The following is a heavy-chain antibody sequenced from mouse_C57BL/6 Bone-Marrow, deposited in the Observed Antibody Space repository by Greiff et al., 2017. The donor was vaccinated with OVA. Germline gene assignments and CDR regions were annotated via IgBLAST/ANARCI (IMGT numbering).Heavy chain of an antibody. D-gene: IGHD1-1*01. CDR2: IYPRSGNT. J-gene: IGHJ2*01. CDR3: AILYGSLDY. Sequence: VQVVESGAELARPGASVKLSCKASGYTFTSYGISWVKQRTGQGLEWIGEIYPRSGNTYYNEKFKGKATLTADKSSSTAYMELRSLTSEDSAVYFCAILYGSLDYWGQGTTLTVSS. V-gene: IGHV1-81*01. CDR1: GYTFTSYG.